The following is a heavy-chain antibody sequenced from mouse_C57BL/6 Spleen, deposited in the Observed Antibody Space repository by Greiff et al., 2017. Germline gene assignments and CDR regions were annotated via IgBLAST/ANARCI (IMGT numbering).Heavy chain of an antibody. J-gene: IGHJ4*01. CDR2: IDPSDSET. D-gene: IGHD1-1*01. V-gene: IGHV1-52*01. CDR3: AFYGSSGYYAMDY. Sequence: QVQLQQPGAELVRPGSSVKLSCKASGYTFTSYWMHWVKQRPIQGLEWIGNIDPSDSETHYNQKFKDKDTLTVDKSSSTAYMQLSSLTSEDSAVYYCAFYGSSGYYAMDYWGQGTSVTVSS. CDR1: GYTFTSYW.